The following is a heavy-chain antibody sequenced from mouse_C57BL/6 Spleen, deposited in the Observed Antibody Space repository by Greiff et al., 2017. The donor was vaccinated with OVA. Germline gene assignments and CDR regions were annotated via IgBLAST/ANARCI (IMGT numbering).Heavy chain of an antibody. J-gene: IGHJ4*01. V-gene: IGHV1-19*01. CDR3: ALIYYGNSAMDY. CDR2: INPYNGGT. D-gene: IGHD2-1*01. Sequence: EVQLQQSGPVLVKPGASVKMSCKASGYTFTDYYMNWVKQSHGKSLEWIGVINPYNGGTSYNQKFKGKATLTVDKSSSTAYMELNSLTSEDSAVYYCALIYYGNSAMDYWGQGTSVTVSS. CDR1: GYTFTDYY.